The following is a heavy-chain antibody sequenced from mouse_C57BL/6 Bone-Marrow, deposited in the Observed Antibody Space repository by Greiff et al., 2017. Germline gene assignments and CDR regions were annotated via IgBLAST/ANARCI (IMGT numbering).Heavy chain of an antibody. D-gene: IGHD2-2*01. Sequence: VQLKQSGPELVKPGASVKMSCKASGYTFTDYNMHWVKQSHGKSLEWIGYINPNNGGTSYNQKFKGKATLTVNKSSSTAYMELRSLTSEDSAVYYCANDLLWLRRYYYAMDYWGQGTSVTGSS. V-gene: IGHV1-22*01. CDR2: INPNNGGT. CDR1: GYTFTDYN. CDR3: ANDLLWLRRYYYAMDY. J-gene: IGHJ4*01.